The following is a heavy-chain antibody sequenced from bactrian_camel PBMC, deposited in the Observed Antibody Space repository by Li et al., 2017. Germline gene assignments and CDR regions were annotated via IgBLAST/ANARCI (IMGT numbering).Heavy chain of an antibody. J-gene: IGHJ4*01. CDR2: ISVVAPFI. CDR3: ARGGPGIYNY. CDR1: GFALNRYI. Sequence: VQLVESGGGLVQPGGALRLSCAASGFALNRYIMTWVRQAAGKVREGVAGISVVAPFIGYSDSVKGRFIISRDDAENTLYLQMNSLKNEDMAVYYCARGGPGIYNYWGQGTQVTVS. V-gene: IGHV3S42*01.